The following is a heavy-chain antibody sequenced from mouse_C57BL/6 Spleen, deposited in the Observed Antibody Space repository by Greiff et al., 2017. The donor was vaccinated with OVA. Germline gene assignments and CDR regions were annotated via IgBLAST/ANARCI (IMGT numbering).Heavy chain of an antibody. Sequence: VQLQQSGPELVKPGASVKISCKASGYTFTDYYMNWVKQSHGKSLEWIGDINPNNGGTSYNQKFKGKATLTVDKSSSTAYMELRSLTSEDSAVYYCARTEIYYYGPSYFDVWGTGTTVTVSS. J-gene: IGHJ1*03. CDR1: GYTFTDYY. CDR3: ARTEIYYYGPSYFDV. D-gene: IGHD1-1*01. CDR2: INPNNGGT. V-gene: IGHV1-26*01.